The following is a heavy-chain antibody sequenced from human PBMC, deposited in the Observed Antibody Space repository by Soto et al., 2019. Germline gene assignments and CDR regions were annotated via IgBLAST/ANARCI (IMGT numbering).Heavy chain of an antibody. CDR1: RDTFTSYY. J-gene: IGHJ4*02. CDR3: ATWRSYSRSYCFDY. CDR2: INPHGGST. D-gene: IGHD1-26*01. V-gene: IGHV1-46*01. Sequence: QVQLMQSGAEVKKPGASVRISCKAPRDTFTSYYINWVRQAPGQGLEWMGVINPHGGSTLYAQHFRGRVTMTRDSSTSTVYMELSSLRSEDTALYYCATWRSYSRSYCFDYWGQGTLVSVSS.